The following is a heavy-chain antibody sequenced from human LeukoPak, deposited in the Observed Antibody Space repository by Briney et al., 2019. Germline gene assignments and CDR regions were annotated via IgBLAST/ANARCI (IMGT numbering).Heavy chain of an antibody. CDR1: GFNFITYG. V-gene: IGHV3-30*02. D-gene: IGHD3-10*01. CDR3: AKRSQDGGYYMDV. J-gene: IGHJ6*03. CDR2: VRYDGNNK. Sequence: QPGGSLRLSCAASGFNFITYGMHWVRQAPGKGLEWVAYVRYDGNNKYYADSVKGRFTISRDNSKNTLYLQMDSLRAEDTAVYYCAKRSQDGGYYMDVWGKGTPVTVSS.